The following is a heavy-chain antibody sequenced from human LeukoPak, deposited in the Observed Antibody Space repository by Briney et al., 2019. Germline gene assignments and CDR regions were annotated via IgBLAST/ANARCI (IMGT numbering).Heavy chain of an antibody. J-gene: IGHJ4*02. CDR3: ARVRPYYDILTGYPYYFDY. CDR1: GGSISSGSYY. D-gene: IGHD3-9*01. V-gene: IGHV4-39*07. Sequence: PSETLSLTCTVSGGSISSGSYYWGWIRQPPGKGLEWIGSIYYSGSTYYNPSLKSRVTISVDTSKNQFSLKLSSVTAADTAVYYCARVRPYYDILTGYPYYFDYWGQGTLVTVSS. CDR2: IYYSGST.